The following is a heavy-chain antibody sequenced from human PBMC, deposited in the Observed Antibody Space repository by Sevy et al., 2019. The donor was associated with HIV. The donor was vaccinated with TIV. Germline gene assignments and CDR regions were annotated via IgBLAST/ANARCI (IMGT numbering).Heavy chain of an antibody. Sequence: SETLSLTCGVSGGSFSAYYWSLIRQPPGKGLEWIGEINRSGSTNYNPSLKSRVTISVDTSKKQFSLNLSSVTAADTAVFYCARVYSSAPHFDIWGQGTMVTVSS. D-gene: IGHD6-19*01. CDR3: ARVYSSAPHFDI. CDR2: INRSGST. J-gene: IGHJ3*02. CDR1: GGSFSAYY. V-gene: IGHV4-34*01.